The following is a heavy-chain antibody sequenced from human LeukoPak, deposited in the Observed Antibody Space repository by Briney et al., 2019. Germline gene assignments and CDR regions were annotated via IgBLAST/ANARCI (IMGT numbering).Heavy chain of an antibody. CDR2: IYTSGST. CDR1: GGSISSGPYF. CDR3: VANSIGYCSGGNCYQVSDS. V-gene: IGHV4-61*02. J-gene: IGHJ4*02. D-gene: IGHD2-15*01. Sequence: SETLSLTCSVSGGSISSGPYFWSWIRQPAGKGLEWIGRIYTSGSTNYNPSLKSRVTISVDTSKNQFSLKLSSVTAADTAVYYCVANSIGYCSGGNCYQVSDSWGQGSLVTVSS.